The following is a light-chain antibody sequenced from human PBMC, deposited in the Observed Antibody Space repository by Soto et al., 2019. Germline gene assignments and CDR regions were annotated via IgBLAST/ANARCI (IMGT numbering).Light chain of an antibody. V-gene: IGKV1-9*01. J-gene: IGKJ2*03. Sequence: DFQLTQSPSFLSASVGDRVTVSCRASQDISTSLAWFQQKAGKVPHLLVYPASTLQDGVPSRFSGSGSGTYFTLTINNLQAEDFATYYCQHLRTYPFSFGPGTKLDIK. CDR1: QDISTS. CDR2: PAS. CDR3: QHLRTYPFS.